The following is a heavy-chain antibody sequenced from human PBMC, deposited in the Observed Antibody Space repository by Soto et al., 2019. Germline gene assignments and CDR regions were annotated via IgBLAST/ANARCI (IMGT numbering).Heavy chain of an antibody. V-gene: IGHV3-48*01. CDR3: ARDLGSSWYPEYFQP. Sequence: PGGSLRLSCAASGFTFSSYSMNWVRQAPGKGLEWVSYISSSSSTIYYADSVKGRFTISRDNAKNSLYLQMNSLRAEDTAVYYCARDLGSSWYPEYFQPWGQGTLVTVS. CDR1: GFTFSSYS. CDR2: ISSSSSTI. D-gene: IGHD6-13*01. J-gene: IGHJ1*01.